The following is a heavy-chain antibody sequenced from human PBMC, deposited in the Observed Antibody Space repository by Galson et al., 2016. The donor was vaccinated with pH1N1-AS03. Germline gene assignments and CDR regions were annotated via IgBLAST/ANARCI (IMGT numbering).Heavy chain of an antibody. J-gene: IGHJ4*02. CDR1: GFTFNNYW. CDR2: INPDGSPT. D-gene: IGHD5-24*01. Sequence: SLRLSCAASGFTFNNYWMQWVRHAPGKGLVSVSRINPDGSPTNYADSVKGRLTISRDNAKNTLFLQMNSLRAEDTAVYYCARSNYYFDSWGQGTLVTVSS. V-gene: IGHV3-74*01. CDR3: ARSNYYFDS.